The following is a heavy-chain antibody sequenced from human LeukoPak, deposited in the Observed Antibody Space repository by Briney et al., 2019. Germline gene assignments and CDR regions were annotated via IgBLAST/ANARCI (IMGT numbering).Heavy chain of an antibody. V-gene: IGHV4-59*08. Sequence: SETLSLTCTVYGRSICSYYWSWVRQPPGRGLGWLGYIYYSERTNYSPSLKRRLTISVNPPKNQFSLKLSSVTAADTGVYFCARADNSNYVWGYFAYWGQGTLLTVSS. CDR2: IYYSERT. D-gene: IGHD4-11*01. J-gene: IGHJ4*02. CDR1: GRSICSYY. CDR3: ARADNSNYVWGYFAY.